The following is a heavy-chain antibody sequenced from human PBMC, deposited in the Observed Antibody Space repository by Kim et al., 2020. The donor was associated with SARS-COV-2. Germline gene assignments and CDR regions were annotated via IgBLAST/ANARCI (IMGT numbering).Heavy chain of an antibody. D-gene: IGHD3-22*01. J-gene: IGHJ4*02. CDR3: ARGGRYRYYYDSSGYPLDY. CDR1: GFTFSSYG. V-gene: IGHV3-33*05. Sequence: GGSLRLSCAASGFTFSSYGMHWVRQAPGKGLEWVAVISYDGSNKYYADSVKGRFTISRDNSKNTLYLQMNSLRAEDTAVYYCARGGRYRYYYDSSGYPLDYWGQGTLVTVSS. CDR2: ISYDGSNK.